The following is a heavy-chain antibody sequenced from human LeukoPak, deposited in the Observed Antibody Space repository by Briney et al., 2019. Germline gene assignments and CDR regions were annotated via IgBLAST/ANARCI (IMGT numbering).Heavy chain of an antibody. Sequence: ASVKVSCKASGGTFISYAISWVRQAPGQGLEWMGGIIPIFGTANYAQKFQGRVTITTDESTSTAYMELSSLRSEDTAVYYCARVGWLQLGSWFDPWGQGTLVTVSS. J-gene: IGHJ5*02. CDR2: IIPIFGTA. CDR3: ARVGWLQLGSWFDP. V-gene: IGHV1-69*05. CDR1: GGTFISYA. D-gene: IGHD5-24*01.